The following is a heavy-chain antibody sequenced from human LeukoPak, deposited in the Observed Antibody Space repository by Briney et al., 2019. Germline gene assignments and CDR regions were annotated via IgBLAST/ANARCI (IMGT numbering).Heavy chain of an antibody. J-gene: IGHJ4*02. Sequence: ASVKVSCKASGYTVTGYYMHWVRQAPGQGLEWMGRINPNSGGTNYAQKFQGRVTMTRDTSISTAYMELSRLRSDDTAVYYCARALAAAAGPRDWGQGTLVTVSS. V-gene: IGHV1-2*06. CDR1: GYTVTGYY. D-gene: IGHD6-13*01. CDR2: INPNSGGT. CDR3: ARALAAAAGPRD.